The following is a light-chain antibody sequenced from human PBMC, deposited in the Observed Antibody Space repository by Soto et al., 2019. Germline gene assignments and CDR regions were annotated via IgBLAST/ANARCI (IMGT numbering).Light chain of an antibody. Sequence: DIQMTQSPSTLSASVGVRVTITFRASQTISTWLAWYQQKPGRAPKLLIYKASSLESGVPSRFSGSGYGTEFTLTISSLQPDDFATYYCQQYNSYWTFGQGTKVDIK. CDR1: QTISTW. V-gene: IGKV1-5*03. CDR2: KAS. CDR3: QQYNSYWT. J-gene: IGKJ1*01.